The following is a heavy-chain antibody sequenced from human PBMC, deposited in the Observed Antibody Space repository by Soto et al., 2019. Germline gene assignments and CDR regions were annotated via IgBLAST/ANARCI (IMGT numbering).Heavy chain of an antibody. D-gene: IGHD3-22*01. CDR1: GGSISSSSYY. V-gene: IGHV4-39*07. J-gene: IGHJ4*02. Sequence: SETLSLTCTVSGGSISSSSYYWGWIRQPPGKGLEWIGSIYYSGSTYYNPSLKSRVTISVDTSKNQFSLKLSSVTAADTAVYYCASYSDSSGYLAYFDYWGQGILVTVSS. CDR3: ASYSDSSGYLAYFDY. CDR2: IYYSGST.